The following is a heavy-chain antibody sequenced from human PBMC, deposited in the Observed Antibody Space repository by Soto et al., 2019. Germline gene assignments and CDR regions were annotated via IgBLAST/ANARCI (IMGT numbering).Heavy chain of an antibody. Sequence: ASVKVSCKASGYTFTSYYMHWVRQAPGQGLEWMGIINPSGGSTSYAQKFRGRVTMTRDTSTSTVYMELSSLRSEDTAVYYCARVYSGYGGVAGPYYYYGMDVWGQGTTVTVS. CDR2: INPSGGST. CDR3: ARVYSGYGGVAGPYYYYGMDV. D-gene: IGHD5-12*01. J-gene: IGHJ6*02. CDR1: GYTFTSYY. V-gene: IGHV1-46*01.